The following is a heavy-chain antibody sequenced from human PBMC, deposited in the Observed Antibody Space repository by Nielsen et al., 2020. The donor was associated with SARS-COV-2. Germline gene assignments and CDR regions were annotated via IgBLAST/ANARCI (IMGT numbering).Heavy chain of an antibody. CDR2: IIPIFGTA. V-gene: IGHV1-69*06. CDR3: ASGGSHDYSTKQHYYYGMDV. CDR1: GGTFSSYA. D-gene: IGHD4-11*01. J-gene: IGHJ6*02. Sequence: SVKVSCKASGGTFSSYAISWVRQAPGQGLEWMGGIIPIFGTANYAQKFQGRVTITADKSTSTAYMELSSLRSEDTAVYYRASGGSHDYSTKQHYYYGMDVWGQGTTVTVSS.